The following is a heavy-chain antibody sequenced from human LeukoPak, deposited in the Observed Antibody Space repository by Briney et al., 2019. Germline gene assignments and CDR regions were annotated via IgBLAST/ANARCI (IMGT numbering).Heavy chain of an antibody. Sequence: PGGSLRLSCAASGFTVSSNYMNWVRQAPGKGLEWVSVIYSGYSTYYADSVKGRFTISRDNSKNTLYLQMNSLRAEDTAVYYCARSPYGDYQVAFDIWGQGTMVTVSS. CDR3: ARSPYGDYQVAFDI. J-gene: IGHJ3*02. V-gene: IGHV3-53*01. CDR2: IYSGYST. D-gene: IGHD4-17*01. CDR1: GFTVSSNY.